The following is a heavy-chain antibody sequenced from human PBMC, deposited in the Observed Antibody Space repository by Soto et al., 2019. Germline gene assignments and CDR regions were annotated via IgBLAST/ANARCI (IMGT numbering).Heavy chain of an antibody. D-gene: IGHD3-3*01. Sequence: QITLKESGPTLVKPTQTLTLTCSFSGFSLSTSGVGVAWIRQPPGKALEWLGHIYWDDDNRYSPSLKARLTITKDTSKNQVVLTMTDMDPVDTATYYCANSPPYLELWTQPFDYWGQGTLVTVSS. CDR2: IYWDDDN. CDR1: GFSLSTSGVG. V-gene: IGHV2-5*02. J-gene: IGHJ4*02. CDR3: ANSPPYLELWTQPFDY.